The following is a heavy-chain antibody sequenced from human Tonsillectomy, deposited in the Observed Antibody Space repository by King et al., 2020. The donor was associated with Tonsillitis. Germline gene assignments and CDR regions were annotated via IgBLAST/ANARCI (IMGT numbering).Heavy chain of an antibody. J-gene: IGHJ4*02. CDR2: IYPADSDT. D-gene: IGHD5-18*01. CDR3: ARPLGYGQGSVDY. CDR1: GYSFTSFW. Sequence: QLVQSGAEVKKPGESLKISCQGSGYSFTSFWIGWVHQMPGKGLEWMGIIYPADSDTRYSPSFQGQVTITADKSTSTAYLQWSSLKASDTAMYYCARPLGYGQGSVDYWGQGTLVTVSS. V-gene: IGHV5-51*07.